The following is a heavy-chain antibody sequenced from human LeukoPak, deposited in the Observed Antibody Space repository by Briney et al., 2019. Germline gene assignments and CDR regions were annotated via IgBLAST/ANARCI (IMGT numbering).Heavy chain of an antibody. V-gene: IGHV3-53*01. CDR1: GFTFGDYA. CDR3: TRSGYRHPYHFDS. CDR2: LYTGGGT. J-gene: IGHJ4*02. Sequence: PGGSLRLSCTASGFTFGDYAMSWLRQAPGKGLEWVSVLYTGGGTDHADSVKGRFTISRDNSKNTLSLQMNNLRAEDTAIYYCTRSGYRHPYHFDSWGQGTLVTVSS. D-gene: IGHD3-22*01.